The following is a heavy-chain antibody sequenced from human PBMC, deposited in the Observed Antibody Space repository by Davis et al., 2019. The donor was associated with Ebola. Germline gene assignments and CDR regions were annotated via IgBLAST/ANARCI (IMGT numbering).Heavy chain of an antibody. J-gene: IGHJ4*02. CDR3: AKIFTLTYYYDSGGYYVY. Sequence: GGSLRLSCEASGLSFSSYGMHWVRQAPGKGLEWVAFIRYEGSTKYGDSVKGRFTISRDNSKNTLYLQMNSLRAEDTAVYYCAKIFTLTYYYDSGGYYVYWGQGTLVTVSS. CDR1: GLSFSSYG. D-gene: IGHD3-22*01. CDR2: IRYEGSTK. V-gene: IGHV3-30*02.